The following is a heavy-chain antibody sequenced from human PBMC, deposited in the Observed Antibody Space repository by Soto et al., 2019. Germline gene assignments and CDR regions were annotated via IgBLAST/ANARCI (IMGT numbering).Heavy chain of an antibody. J-gene: IGHJ4*02. D-gene: IGHD3-16*02. V-gene: IGHV4-34*01. CDR2: INHSGST. CDR3: ARVRYYDYVWGSYRSANFDY. CDR1: GGSFSGYY. Sequence: QVQLQQWGAGLLKPSETLSLTCAVYGGSFSGYYWSWIRQPPEKGLEWIGEINHSGSTNYNPSLKSRVTISGDTPKNQFSLKLSSVTAADTAVYYCARVRYYDYVWGSYRSANFDYWGQGTLVTVSS.